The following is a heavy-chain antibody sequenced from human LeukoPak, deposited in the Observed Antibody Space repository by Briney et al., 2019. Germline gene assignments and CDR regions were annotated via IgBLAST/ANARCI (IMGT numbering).Heavy chain of an antibody. Sequence: SETLSLTYTVSGGSISSYYWSWIRQPPGKGLEWIGYIYNSGSTTYNPSLKSRVTISVDTSKNQFSLKLSSVTAADTAVYYCARDSGDTAMTNWGQGTLVTVSS. J-gene: IGHJ4*02. CDR3: ARDSGDTAMTN. CDR1: GGSISSYY. CDR2: IYNSGST. V-gene: IGHV4-59*01. D-gene: IGHD5-18*01.